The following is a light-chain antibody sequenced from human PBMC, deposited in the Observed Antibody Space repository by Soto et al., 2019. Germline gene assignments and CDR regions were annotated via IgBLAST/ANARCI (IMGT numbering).Light chain of an antibody. Sequence: QSVLTQPPSASGSPGQSVTISCTGTSSDVGGYNFVSWYQQHPGKVPKLMVYEVNQRPSGVPDRFSGSKSGNTAFLTVSGLQADDEADYYCTSYAGGNNVFGTGTKLTVL. J-gene: IGLJ1*01. CDR1: SSDVGGYNF. CDR2: EVN. CDR3: TSYAGGNNV. V-gene: IGLV2-8*01.